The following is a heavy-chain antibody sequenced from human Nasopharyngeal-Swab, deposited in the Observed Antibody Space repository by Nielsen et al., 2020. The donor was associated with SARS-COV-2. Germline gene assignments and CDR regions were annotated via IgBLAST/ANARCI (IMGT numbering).Heavy chain of an antibody. Sequence: WIRQPPGKGLEWIGEINHSGSTNYNPSLKSRVTISVDTSKNQFSLKLGSVTAADTAVYYCARGPGEVGTTYYYYYGMDVWGQGTTVTVSS. CDR3: ARGPGEVGTTYYYYYGMDV. J-gene: IGHJ6*02. V-gene: IGHV4-34*01. D-gene: IGHD1-1*01. CDR2: INHSGST.